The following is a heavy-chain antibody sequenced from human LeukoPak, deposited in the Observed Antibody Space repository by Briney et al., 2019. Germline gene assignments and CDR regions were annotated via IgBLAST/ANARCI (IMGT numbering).Heavy chain of an antibody. CDR1: GFTVSSNY. CDR2: IYSGGST. Sequence: GGSLRLSCAASGFTVSSNYMSWVRQAPGKGLEWVSVIYSGGSTYYADSVKGRFTISRDNSKNTLYLQMNSLRAEDTAVYYCARDLGDDYVWGSYRYVFDYWGQGTLVTVSS. J-gene: IGHJ4*02. D-gene: IGHD3-16*02. V-gene: IGHV3-66*01. CDR3: ARDLGDDYVWGSYRYVFDY.